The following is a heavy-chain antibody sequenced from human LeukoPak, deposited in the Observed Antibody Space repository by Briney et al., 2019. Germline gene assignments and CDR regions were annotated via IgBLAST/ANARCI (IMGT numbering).Heavy chain of an antibody. CDR2: ISYDGSNK. CDR3: AKSSPQHGDWDY. J-gene: IGHJ4*02. CDR1: GFTFSSYG. D-gene: IGHD2-21*01. Sequence: GRSLRLSCAASGFTFSSYGMHWVRQAPGKGLEWVAVISYDGSNKYYADSVKGRFTISGDNSKNTLYLQMNSLRAEDTAVYYCAKSSPQHGDWDYWGQGTLVTVSS. V-gene: IGHV3-30*18.